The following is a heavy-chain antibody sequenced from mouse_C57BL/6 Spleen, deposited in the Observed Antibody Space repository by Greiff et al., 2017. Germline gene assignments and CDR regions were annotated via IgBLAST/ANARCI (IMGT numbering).Heavy chain of an antibody. CDR3: ARTSYYSKAMDY. CDR2: INPSTGGT. J-gene: IGHJ4*01. Sequence: EVQLQQSGPELVKPGASVKISCKASGYSFTGYYMNWVKQSPEKSLEWIGEINPSTGGTTYNQKFKAKATLTVDKSSSTAYMQLKSLTSEDSAVYFCARTSYYSKAMDYWGQGTSVTVSS. CDR1: GYSFTGYY. V-gene: IGHV1-42*01. D-gene: IGHD2-5*01.